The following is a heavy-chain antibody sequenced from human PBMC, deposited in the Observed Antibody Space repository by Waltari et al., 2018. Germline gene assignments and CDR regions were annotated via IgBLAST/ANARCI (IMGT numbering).Heavy chain of an antibody. CDR3: AKARTPITMIVVVIKSEGDY. CDR2: ISGSGGST. J-gene: IGHJ4*02. CDR1: GFTFSSYA. Sequence: EVQLLESGGGLVQPGGSLRLSCAASGFTFSSYAMSWVRQAPGKGLEWVSAISGSGGSTYYEDSVKGRFTSSRDNSKNTLYLQMNSLRAEDTAVYYCAKARTPITMIVVVIKSEGDYWGQGTLVTVSS. D-gene: IGHD3-22*01. V-gene: IGHV3-23*01.